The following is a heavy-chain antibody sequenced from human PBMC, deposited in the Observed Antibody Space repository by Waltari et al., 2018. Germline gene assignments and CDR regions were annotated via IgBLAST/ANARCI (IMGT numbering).Heavy chain of an antibody. J-gene: IGHJ4*02. Sequence: QVQLQESGPGLVKPSETLSLTCTVSGGSISSYYWSWIRQPPGKGLEWIGYIYYSGSTNFNPSRKSRVTISVDTSKNQFSLKLSSVTAADTAVYYCARGGGGPLDYWGQGTLVTVSS. V-gene: IGHV4-59*01. D-gene: IGHD2-15*01. CDR1: GGSISSYY. CDR2: IYYSGST. CDR3: ARGGGGPLDY.